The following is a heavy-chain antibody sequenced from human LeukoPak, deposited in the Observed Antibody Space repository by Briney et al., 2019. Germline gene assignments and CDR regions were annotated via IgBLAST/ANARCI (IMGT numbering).Heavy chain of an antibody. V-gene: IGHV3-7*01. CDR2: IKQDGSEK. J-gene: IGHJ3*02. D-gene: IGHD3-9*01. Sequence: GGSLRLSCAASGFTFSSYWMSWVRQAPGKGLEWVANIKQDGSEKYYVDSVKGRFTISRDNAKNSLYLQMNSLRAEDTAVYYCARFSRYFDDAFDIWGQGTMVTVSS. CDR3: ARFSRYFDDAFDI. CDR1: GFTFSSYW.